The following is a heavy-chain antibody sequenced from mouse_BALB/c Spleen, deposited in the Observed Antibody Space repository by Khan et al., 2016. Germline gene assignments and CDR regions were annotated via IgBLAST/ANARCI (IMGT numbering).Heavy chain of an antibody. CDR2: IDPETGGT. CDR3: TRLGFAY. V-gene: IGHV1-15*01. CDR1: GYKFTDYE. Sequence: QVQLQQSGTELVRPGASVTLSCKASGYKFTDYEMHWVKQTPVHGLEWIGAIDPETGGTVYTQKFKGKATLTADKSSNTAYMELRSLTSEDSAVYYCTRLGFAYWGQGTLVTVSA. J-gene: IGHJ3*01. D-gene: IGHD4-1*01.